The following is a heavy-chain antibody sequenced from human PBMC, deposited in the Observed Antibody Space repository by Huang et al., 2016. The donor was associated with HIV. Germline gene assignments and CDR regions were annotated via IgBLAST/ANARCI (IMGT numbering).Heavy chain of an antibody. CDR3: ATLPPVNYGRSGGRVRDY. Sequence: QVQLVQSGAEVKKPGASVKVSCKASGYTFSNYDINGVRQAPGQGLEWRGGMTPNSGNTGYARKFQGRVTLTRSTSISTAYMELSRLRFEDTAVYYCATLPPVNYGRSGGRVRDYWGQGSLVTVSS. J-gene: IGHJ4*02. D-gene: IGHD2-15*01. CDR1: GYTFSNYD. CDR2: MTPNSGNT. V-gene: IGHV1-8*01.